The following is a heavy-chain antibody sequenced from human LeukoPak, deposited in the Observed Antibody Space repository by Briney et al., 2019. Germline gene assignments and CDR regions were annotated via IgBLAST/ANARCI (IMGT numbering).Heavy chain of an antibody. J-gene: IGHJ6*03. Sequence: GSLRLSCAASGFTVSSNYMSWVRQAPGKGLEWVSVIYSGGSTYYADSVKGRLTISRDNSKNTLYLQMNSLRAEDTAVYYCARDQQDFWSGYAYYYYMDVWGKGTTVTVSS. CDR2: IYSGGST. D-gene: IGHD3-3*01. CDR3: ARDQQDFWSGYAYYYYMDV. V-gene: IGHV3-66*02. CDR1: GFTVSSNY.